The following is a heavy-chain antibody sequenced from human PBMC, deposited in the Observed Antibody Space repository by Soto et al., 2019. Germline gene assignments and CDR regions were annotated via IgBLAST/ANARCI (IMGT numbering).Heavy chain of an antibody. J-gene: IGHJ4*02. CDR2: ISGSGGST. CDR1: GFTFNSYA. V-gene: IGHV3-23*01. CDR3: AKVRIRKYYFDY. Sequence: EVQLLESGGGLVQPGGSLRLSCEASGFTFNSYAMSWVRQAPGKGLEWVSAISGSGGSTYYADSVKGRFTISRDNSKNTLYLQMNSLRAEDTAVYYCAKVRIRKYYFDYWGQGTLVTVSS.